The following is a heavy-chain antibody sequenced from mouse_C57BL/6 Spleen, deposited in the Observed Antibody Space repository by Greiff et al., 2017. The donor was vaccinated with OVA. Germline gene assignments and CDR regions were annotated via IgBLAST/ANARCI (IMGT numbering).Heavy chain of an antibody. V-gene: IGHV3-6*01. J-gene: IGHJ4*01. CDR3: ARDRPYYYGRDYAMDY. D-gene: IGHD1-1*01. Sequence: ESGPGLVKPSQSLSLTCSVTGYSITSGYYWNWIRQFPGNKLEWMGYISYDGSNNYNPSLKNRISITRDTSKNQFFLKLNSVTTEDTATYYCARDRPYYYGRDYAMDYWGQGTSVTVSS. CDR2: ISYDGSN. CDR1: GYSITSGYY.